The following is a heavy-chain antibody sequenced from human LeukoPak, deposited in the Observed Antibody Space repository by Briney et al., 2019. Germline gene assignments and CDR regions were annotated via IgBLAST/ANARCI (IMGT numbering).Heavy chain of an antibody. V-gene: IGHV3-33*06. CDR1: GFTFSSYG. CDR2: IWYDGSNK. CDR3: VKSGGYATAIRYFDL. D-gene: IGHD2-21*02. J-gene: IGHJ2*01. Sequence: GRSLRLSCAASGFTFSSYGMYWVRQAPGKGLEWVAVIWYDGSNKYYADSVKGRFTISRDNSKNTLYLQMNSLRAEDTAVYYCVKSGGYATAIRYFDLWGRGTLVTVSS.